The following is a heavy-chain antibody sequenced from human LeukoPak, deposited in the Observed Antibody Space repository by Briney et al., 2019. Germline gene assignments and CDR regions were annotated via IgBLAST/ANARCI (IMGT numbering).Heavy chain of an antibody. CDR1: GYTFTSYG. J-gene: IGHJ4*02. CDR3: ARVKRYGSGTTGGDY. D-gene: IGHD3-10*01. V-gene: IGHV1-18*04. Sequence: ASVKVSCKASGYTFTSYGISWVRQAPGQGLEWMGWISAYNGNTNYAQKLQGRVTVTTDTSTSTAYMELRSLRSDDTAVYYCARVKRYGSGTTGGDYWGQGTLVTVSS. CDR2: ISAYNGNT.